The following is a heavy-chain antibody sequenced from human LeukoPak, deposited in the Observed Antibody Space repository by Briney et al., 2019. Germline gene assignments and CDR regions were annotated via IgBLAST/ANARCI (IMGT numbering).Heavy chain of an antibody. D-gene: IGHD6-19*01. V-gene: IGHV3-49*04. CDR1: VCTSRHYA. J-gene: IGHJ4*02. Sequence: PGGAVRVSCTACVCTSRHYAMSWVHQAPGRGREGVDFIRSKAYGGTTEYAASVTGRFTISRDDSNSTAYLQMNSLKTEDTAVYYCTRDVAGYFAYWGQGPLVTVSS. CDR3: TRDVAGYFAY. CDR2: IRSKAYGGTT.